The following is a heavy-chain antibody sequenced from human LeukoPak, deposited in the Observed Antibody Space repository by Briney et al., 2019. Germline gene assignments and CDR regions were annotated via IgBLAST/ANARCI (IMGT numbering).Heavy chain of an antibody. CDR1: GGTFSSYT. J-gene: IGHJ4*02. Sequence: ASVKVSCKASGGTFSSYTISWMRRAPGQGLEWMGRIIPILGIANYAQKFQGRVTITADKSTSTAYMELSSLRSEDTAVYYCARARSCGGDCYSDDYWGQGTLVTVSS. D-gene: IGHD2-21*02. CDR2: IIPILGIA. V-gene: IGHV1-69*02. CDR3: ARARSCGGDCYSDDY.